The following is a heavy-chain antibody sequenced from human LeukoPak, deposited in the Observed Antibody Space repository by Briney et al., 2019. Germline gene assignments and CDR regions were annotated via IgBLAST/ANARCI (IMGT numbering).Heavy chain of an antibody. Sequence: GGSLRLSCAASGFTFHDSGMGWVRQAPGKGLEWVSGINWNGGSIGYADSVKGRFTISRDNAKNSLYLQMSSLRAEDTALYYCARDPSRRYDSSGYYQYFDYWGQGTLVTVSS. D-gene: IGHD3-22*01. J-gene: IGHJ4*02. V-gene: IGHV3-20*04. CDR3: ARDPSRRYDSSGYYQYFDY. CDR2: INWNGGSI. CDR1: GFTFHDSG.